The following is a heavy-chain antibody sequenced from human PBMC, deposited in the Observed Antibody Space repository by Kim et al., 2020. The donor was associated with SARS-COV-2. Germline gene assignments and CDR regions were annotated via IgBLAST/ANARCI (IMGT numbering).Heavy chain of an antibody. CDR2: IYYSGST. Sequence: SETLSLTCTVSGGSISSYYWSWIRQPPGKGLEWIGYIYYSGSTNYNPSLKSRVTISVDTSKNQFSLKLSSVTAADTAVYYCARDRRDCSSTSCYYWFDPWGQGTLVTVSS. V-gene: IGHV4-59*13. CDR3: ARDRRDCSSTSCYYWFDP. J-gene: IGHJ5*02. D-gene: IGHD2-2*01. CDR1: GGSISSYY.